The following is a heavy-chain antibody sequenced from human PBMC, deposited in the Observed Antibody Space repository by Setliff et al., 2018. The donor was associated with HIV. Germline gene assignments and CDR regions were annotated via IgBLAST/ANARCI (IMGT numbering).Heavy chain of an antibody. D-gene: IGHD1-1*01. CDR1: GFTFNTYS. J-gene: IGHJ4*02. CDR2: ISDDGGQT. V-gene: IGHV3-30*04. Sequence: GGSLRLSCAASGFTFNTYSIHWVRQAPGKGLEWVAVISDDGGQTYYAGSVKGRFTISRDNSKKTMYLQMSSLRGDDTAVYYCAREKGSTPAAYYFDYWGQGTLVTVSS. CDR3: AREKGSTPAAYYFDY.